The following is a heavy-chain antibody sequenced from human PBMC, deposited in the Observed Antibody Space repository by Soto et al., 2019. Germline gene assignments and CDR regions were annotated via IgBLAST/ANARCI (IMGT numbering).Heavy chain of an antibody. CDR3: TTTTRSSGWRVGTDV. D-gene: IGHD6-19*01. CDR2: IKSKTDGGTT. Sequence: GGSLRLSCAASGFTFSNAWMSWVRQALGKGLEWVGRIKSKTDGGTTDYAAPVKGRFTISRDDSKNTLYLQMNSLETEDTAVYYCTTTTRSSGWRVGTDVWGQGTTVT. V-gene: IGHV3-15*01. CDR1: GFTFSNAW. J-gene: IGHJ6*02.